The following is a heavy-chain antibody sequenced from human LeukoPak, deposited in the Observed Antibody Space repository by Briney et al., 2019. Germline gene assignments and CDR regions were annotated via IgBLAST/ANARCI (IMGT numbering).Heavy chain of an antibody. CDR3: AVVYSSSWWGGYGMDV. CDR1: GGTFSSYA. J-gene: IGHJ6*02. Sequence: ASVKVSCKASGGTFSSYAISWVRQAPGQGLEWMGGIIPIFGTANYAQKFQGRVTITTDESTSTAYMELRSLRSDDTAVYYCAVVYSSSWWGGYGMDVWGQGTTVTVSS. D-gene: IGHD6-13*01. CDR2: IIPIFGTA. V-gene: IGHV1-69*05.